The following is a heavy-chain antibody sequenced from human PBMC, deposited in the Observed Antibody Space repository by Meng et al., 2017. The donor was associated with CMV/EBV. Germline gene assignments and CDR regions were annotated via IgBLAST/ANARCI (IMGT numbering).Heavy chain of an antibody. CDR2: IRYDGSNK. D-gene: IGHD2-15*01. CDR3: AKEAGTTMNRGGCSGGSCYRYYYGMDV. V-gene: IGHV3-30*02. CDR1: GFTFSSYS. J-gene: IGHJ6*02. Sequence: GGSLRLSCAASGFTFSSYSMNWVRQAPGKGLEWVAFIRYDGSNKYYADSVKGRFTISRDNSKNTLYLQMNSLRAEDTAVYYCAKEAGTTMNRGGCSGGSCYRYYYGMDVWGQGTTVTVSS.